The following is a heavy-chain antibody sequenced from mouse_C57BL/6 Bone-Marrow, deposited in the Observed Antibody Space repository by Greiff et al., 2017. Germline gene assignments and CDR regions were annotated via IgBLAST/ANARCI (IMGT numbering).Heavy chain of an antibody. CDR2: INPSTGGT. Sequence: EVKLVESGPELVKPGASVKISCTASGYSFTGYYMNWVKQSPEKSLEWIGEINPSTGGTNYHQKFKAKATFTVDKSYSTAYMQIKSLTSDDSAVYYCARWDYGSPWYVDVWGTGTTVTGS. CDR1: GYSFTGYY. D-gene: IGHD1-1*01. CDR3: ARWDYGSPWYVDV. J-gene: IGHJ1*03. V-gene: IGHV1-42*01.